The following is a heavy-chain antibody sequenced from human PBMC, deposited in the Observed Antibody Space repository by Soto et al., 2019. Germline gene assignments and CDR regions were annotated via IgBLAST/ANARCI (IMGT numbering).Heavy chain of an antibody. CDR1: GYSFTSYW. D-gene: IGHD3-3*01. Sequence: GESLKISCKGSGYSFTSYWIGWVRQMPGKGLEWMGIIYPGDSDTRYSPSFQGQVTISVDKSRNQFSLKLSSVTAADTAVYFCAKNLYGYYVNPDIWGQGTMVTVSS. V-gene: IGHV5-51*03. J-gene: IGHJ3*02. CDR3: AKNLYGYYVNPDI. CDR2: IYPGDSDT.